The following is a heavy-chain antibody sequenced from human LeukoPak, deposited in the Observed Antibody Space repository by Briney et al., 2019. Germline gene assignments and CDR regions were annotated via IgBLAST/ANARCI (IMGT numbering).Heavy chain of an antibody. CDR2: INPNGGST. CDR3: ARYSSSAGDY. Sequence: GASVKVFCKASGYTFTSYYMHWGRQAPGQGLEWMGIINPNGGSTSYAQKFQGRVTMTRDTSTSTVYMELSSLRSEDTAVYYCARYSSSAGDYWGQGTLVTVSS. D-gene: IGHD6-13*01. V-gene: IGHV1-46*01. CDR1: GYTFTSYY. J-gene: IGHJ4*02.